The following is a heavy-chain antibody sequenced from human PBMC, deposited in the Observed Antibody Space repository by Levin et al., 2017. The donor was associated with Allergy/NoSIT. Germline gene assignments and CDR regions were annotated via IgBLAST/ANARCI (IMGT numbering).Heavy chain of an antibody. CDR1: GFTFSSYW. D-gene: IGHD2-8*01. CDR2: MKQDGSEE. Sequence: GGSLRLSCAASGFTFSSYWMSWVRQAPGKGLEWVANMKQDGSEEYYVDSVKGRFTISRDNAKNSQYLQMNNLRVEDTAVYYCARGVYHFDSWGQGTLVTVSA. CDR3: ARGVYHFDS. V-gene: IGHV3-7*01. J-gene: IGHJ4*02.